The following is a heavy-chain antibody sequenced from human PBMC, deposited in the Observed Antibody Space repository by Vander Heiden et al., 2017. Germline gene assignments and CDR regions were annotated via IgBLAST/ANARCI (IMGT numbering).Heavy chain of an antibody. Sequence: EVQLVESGEAWSSLGGSLRLSGAASGFTFSSYWMSWVRQAPGKVLEWVANIKQDGSEKYYVDSVKGRFTISRDNAKNSLYLQMNSLRAEDTAVYYCARDGYYGSGSYYTIDYWGQGTLVTVSS. V-gene: IGHV3-7*01. CDR2: IKQDGSEK. D-gene: IGHD3-10*01. J-gene: IGHJ4*02. CDR1: GFTFSSYW. CDR3: ARDGYYGSGSYYTIDY.